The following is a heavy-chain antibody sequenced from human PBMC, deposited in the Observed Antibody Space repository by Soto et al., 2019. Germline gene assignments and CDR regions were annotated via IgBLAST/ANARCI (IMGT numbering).Heavy chain of an antibody. CDR3: ARDDFWSGRKGLTSYYYGVDV. D-gene: IGHD3-3*01. V-gene: IGHV3-30*04. CDR1: GFTFSDHA. CDR2: ISHDGRNK. Sequence: PRGSLRLSCEASGFTFSDHAMHWVRQAPGKGLEWVAVISHDGRNKYYADSMKGRFTISRDNSRNTLDLQMVSLGGDDTAIYYCARDDFWSGRKGLTSYYYGVDVWGQGTTVTVSS. J-gene: IGHJ6*02.